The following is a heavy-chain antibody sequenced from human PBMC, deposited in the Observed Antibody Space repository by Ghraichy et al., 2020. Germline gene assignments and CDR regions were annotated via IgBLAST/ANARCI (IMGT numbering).Heavy chain of an antibody. CDR1: GFTFSSYW. Sequence: GGSLRLSCVVSGFTFSSYWMSWVRQAPGKGLEWVAHINQAGSEKYYVDSVKSRFTISRDNAKNSVFLQMNSLRAEDTAVYYCVSWAHSGVTNNWGQGTLVTVSS. V-gene: IGHV3-7*01. D-gene: IGHD1-1*01. J-gene: IGHJ4*02. CDR2: INQAGSEK. CDR3: VSWAHSGVTNN.